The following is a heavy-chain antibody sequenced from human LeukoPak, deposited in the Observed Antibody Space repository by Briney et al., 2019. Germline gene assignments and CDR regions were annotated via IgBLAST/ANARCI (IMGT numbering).Heavy chain of an antibody. J-gene: IGHJ4*02. V-gene: IGHV1-18*01. CDR1: GYTFTSYG. CDR2: ISGYNGNT. CDR3: ASDRYCSSTSCYPGVVGY. D-gene: IGHD2-2*01. Sequence: ASVKVSCKASGYTFTSYGISWVRQAPGQGLEWMGWISGYNGNTNHAQKIQGRVTMTTDTSTSTTYMELRSLRSDDTAVYYCASDRYCSSTSCYPGVVGYWGQGTLVTVSS.